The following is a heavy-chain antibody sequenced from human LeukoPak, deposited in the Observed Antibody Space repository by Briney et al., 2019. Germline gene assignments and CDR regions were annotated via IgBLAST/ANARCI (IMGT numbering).Heavy chain of an antibody. J-gene: IGHJ4*02. CDR1: GFTFSSYE. CDR3: ARVGSMVRGSNEYYFDY. Sequence: GGSLRLSCAAPGFTFSSYEMNWVRQAPGKGLEWVSYISSSGSTIYYADSVKGRFTISRDNAKNSLYLQMNSLRAEDTAVYYCARVGSMVRGSNEYYFDYWGQGTLVTVSS. CDR2: ISSSGSTI. V-gene: IGHV3-48*03. D-gene: IGHD3-10*01.